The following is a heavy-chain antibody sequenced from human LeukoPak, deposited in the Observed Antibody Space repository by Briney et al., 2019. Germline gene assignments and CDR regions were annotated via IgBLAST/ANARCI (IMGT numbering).Heavy chain of an antibody. V-gene: IGHV1-18*01. CDR2: ISAYNGNT. CDR1: GYTFTSYG. D-gene: IGHD3-10*01. Sequence: ASVKVSCKASGYTFTSYGISWVRQAPGQGLEWMGWISAYNGNTSYAQKLQGRVTMTTDTSTSTAYMELRSLRSDDTAVYYCASTMVRGVIMDGSFDYWGQGTLVTVSS. CDR3: ASTMVRGVIMDGSFDY. J-gene: IGHJ4*02.